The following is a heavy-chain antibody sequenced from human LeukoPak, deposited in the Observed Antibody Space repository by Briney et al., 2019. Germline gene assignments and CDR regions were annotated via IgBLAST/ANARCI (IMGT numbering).Heavy chain of an antibody. J-gene: IGHJ4*02. CDR3: ARAARIDSSGYYYVLGY. Sequence: GASVKVSCKASGYTFTGYYMHWVRQAPGQGLEWMGWINPNSGGTNYAQKFQGRVTMTRDKSIRTAYMELSRLTSDDTAVYYCARAARIDSSGYYYVLGYWGQGTLVTVSS. D-gene: IGHD3-22*01. V-gene: IGHV1-2*02. CDR1: GYTFTGYY. CDR2: INPNSGGT.